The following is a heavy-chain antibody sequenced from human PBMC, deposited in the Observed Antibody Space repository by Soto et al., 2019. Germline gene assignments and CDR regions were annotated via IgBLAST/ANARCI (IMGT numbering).Heavy chain of an antibody. Sequence: GGSLRLSCAASGFTFSAYGMSWVRQSPGKGLEWVASITQDGSDKFYVDSVKGRFTISRDTARNSMYLQMNSLRAEDTAVYYCARVFVGARDYWGQGTLVTVSS. CDR3: ARVFVGARDY. J-gene: IGHJ4*02. CDR1: GFTFSAYG. CDR2: ITQDGSDK. D-gene: IGHD1-26*01. V-gene: IGHV3-7*05.